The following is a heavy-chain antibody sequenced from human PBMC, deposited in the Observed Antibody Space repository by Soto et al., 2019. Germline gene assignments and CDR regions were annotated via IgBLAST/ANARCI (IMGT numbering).Heavy chain of an antibody. V-gene: IGHV3-30*18. CDR2: TTSDVNYK. D-gene: IGHD6-6*01. Sequence: GGSLRLSCAASGLAFSTYCLHWVRQAPGKELEWVAITTSDVNYKYYAISVKGRFTISRDNSKNTLFLQMNSLRAEDTAVYYCAKASSFDIWGQGTLVTVSS. CDR1: GLAFSTYC. J-gene: IGHJ4*02. CDR3: AKASSFDI.